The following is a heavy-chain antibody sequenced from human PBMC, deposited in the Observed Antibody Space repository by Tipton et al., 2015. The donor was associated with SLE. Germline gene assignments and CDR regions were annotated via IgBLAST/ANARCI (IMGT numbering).Heavy chain of an antibody. Sequence: TLSLTCAVSGASISTYYWSWIRQPPGKGLEWIGNVYDIDFTNYNPSLQSRVTISLDTSKNQFSLNLSSVTAADTAVYYCARGGIYHDYSCNFDYWGQGTLVSASS. D-gene: IGHD3-22*01. CDR3: ARGGIYHDYSCNFDY. V-gene: IGHV4-59*01. J-gene: IGHJ4*02. CDR1: GASISTYY. CDR2: VYDIDFT.